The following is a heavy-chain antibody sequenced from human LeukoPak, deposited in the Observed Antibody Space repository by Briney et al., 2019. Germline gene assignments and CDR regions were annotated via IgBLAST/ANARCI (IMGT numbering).Heavy chain of an antibody. CDR3: ARDFWGAYRVYFYDY. CDR1: GFTFSNYW. CDR2: IKQDGIAT. Sequence: PGGSLRLSCAASGFTFSNYWMTWVRRAPGKGLEWVANIKQDGIATYYVDSVRGRFTISRDNAKNSLYLQMNSLRADDTAIYYCARDFWGAYRVYFYDYWGQGTLVTVSS. J-gene: IGHJ4*02. D-gene: IGHD3-3*01. V-gene: IGHV3-7*01.